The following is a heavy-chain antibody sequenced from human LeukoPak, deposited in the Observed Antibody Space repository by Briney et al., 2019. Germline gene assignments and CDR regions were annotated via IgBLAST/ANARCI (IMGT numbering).Heavy chain of an antibody. D-gene: IGHD3-10*01. J-gene: IGHJ5*02. V-gene: IGHV4-4*07. CDR1: GGSIRSY. Sequence: PSETLSLTCTVSGGSIRSYWSWIRQPAGQGLEWIGRIYGSGSTDYNPSLKSRVTMSIDTSKNQFSLNLISVTAADTAVYYCARDSGTTGEVKFDPWGQGTLVTVSS. CDR2: IYGSGST. CDR3: ARDSGTTGEVKFDP.